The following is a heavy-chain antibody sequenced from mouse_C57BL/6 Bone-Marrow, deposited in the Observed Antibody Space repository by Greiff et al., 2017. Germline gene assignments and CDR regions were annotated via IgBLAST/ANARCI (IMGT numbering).Heavy chain of an antibody. CDR1: GYSITSGYY. CDR2: ISYDGSN. CDR3: ARAQAPWFAY. J-gene: IGHJ3*01. D-gene: IGHD3-2*02. V-gene: IGHV3-6*01. Sequence: VQLKESGPGLVKPSQSLSLTCSVTGYSITSGYYWNWIRQFPGNKLEWMGYISYDGSNNYNPSLKNRISITRDTSKNQFFLKLNSVTTEDTATYYCARAQAPWFAYWGQGTLVTVSA.